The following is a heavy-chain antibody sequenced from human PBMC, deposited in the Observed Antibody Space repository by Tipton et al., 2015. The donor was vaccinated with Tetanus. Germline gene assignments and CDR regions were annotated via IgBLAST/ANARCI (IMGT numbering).Heavy chain of an antibody. V-gene: IGHV4-59*01. Sequence: LRLSCTVSGGSISSSYWSFIRQPPGKGLEWIGRMFYTGTSDYNPSLKGRVSISVDTSKRQFSLKLSSLTTADTAVYFCARDHSSSSYFDYWGQGTLVTVSS. CDR3: ARDHSSSSYFDY. J-gene: IGHJ4*02. CDR2: MFYTGTS. D-gene: IGHD6-6*01. CDR1: GGSISSSY.